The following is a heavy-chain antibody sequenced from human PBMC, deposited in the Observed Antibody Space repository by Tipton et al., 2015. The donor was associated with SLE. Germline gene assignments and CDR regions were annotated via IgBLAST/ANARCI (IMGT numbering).Heavy chain of an antibody. CDR1: GFTFSSYG. Sequence: SGFTFSSYGMHWVRQAPGKGLEWVAVIWYDGSNKYYADSVKGRFTISRDNSKNTLYLQTNSLRAEDTAVYYCARGKSEVDYWGQGTLVTVSS. J-gene: IGHJ4*02. CDR2: IWYDGSNK. V-gene: IGHV3-33*01. CDR3: ARGKSEVDY.